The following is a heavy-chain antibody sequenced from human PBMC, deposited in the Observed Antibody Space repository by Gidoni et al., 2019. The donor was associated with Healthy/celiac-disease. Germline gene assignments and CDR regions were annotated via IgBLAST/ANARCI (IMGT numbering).Heavy chain of an antibody. CDR3: ARLHGGY. D-gene: IGHD3-10*01. J-gene: IGHJ4*02. V-gene: IGHV4-39*01. CDR2: IYYSGRT. Sequence: QLQLQESGPGVVKPSETLSLTCPVSGASISRSSYYWGWIRQPPGKGLEWIGSIYYSGRTYYNPSLKSRVTISVDTSKNQFSRKLSSVTAADTAVYYCARLHGGYWGQGTLVTVSS. CDR1: GASISRSSYY.